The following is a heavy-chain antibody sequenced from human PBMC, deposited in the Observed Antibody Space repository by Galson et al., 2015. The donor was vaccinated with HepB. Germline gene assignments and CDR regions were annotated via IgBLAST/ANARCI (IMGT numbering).Heavy chain of an antibody. CDR3: ASEGYNYIWGSYRYTRSMDN. V-gene: IGHV3-7*01. D-gene: IGHD3-16*02. CDR1: GITFSSYW. CDR2: IEQDGSEK. Sequence: SLRLSCAVSGITFSSYWMTWVRQAPGKGLEWVANIEQDGSEKYYVDSVKGRFTISRDNAKNSLYLQMNSLRVEDTAIYYCASEGYNYIWGSYRYTRSMDNWGQGTLVTVSS. J-gene: IGHJ4*02.